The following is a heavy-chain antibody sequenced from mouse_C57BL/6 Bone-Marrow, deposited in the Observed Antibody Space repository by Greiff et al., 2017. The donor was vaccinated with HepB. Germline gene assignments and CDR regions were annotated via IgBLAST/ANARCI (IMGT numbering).Heavy chain of an antibody. CDR3: ARDYGRGWYFDV. J-gene: IGHJ1*03. CDR2: IFPGSGST. V-gene: IGHV1-75*01. Sequence: QVQLQQSGPELVKPGASVKISCKASGYTFTDYYINWVKQRPGQGLEWIGWIFPGSGSTYYNEKFKGKATLTVDKSSSKAYMLLSSLTSEDSAVYFCARDYGRGWYFDVWGTGTTVTVSS. CDR1: GYTFTDYY. D-gene: IGHD1-1*01.